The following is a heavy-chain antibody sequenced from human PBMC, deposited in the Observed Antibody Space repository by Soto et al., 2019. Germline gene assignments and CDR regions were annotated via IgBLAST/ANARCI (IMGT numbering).Heavy chain of an antibody. CDR3: AILPTYYYDSSGLPFDY. D-gene: IGHD3-22*01. V-gene: IGHV3-48*02. J-gene: IGHJ4*02. CDR2: ISSSSSTI. CDR1: GFTFSSYS. Sequence: WASLRLSCAASGFTFSSYSMNWVLQAPGKGLEWVSYISSSSSTIYYADSVKGRFTISRDNAKNSLYLQMNSLRDEDTAVYYCAILPTYYYDSSGLPFDYWGQGTLVTVSS.